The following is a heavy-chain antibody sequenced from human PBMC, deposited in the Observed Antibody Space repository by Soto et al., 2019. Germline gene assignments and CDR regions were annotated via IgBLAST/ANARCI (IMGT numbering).Heavy chain of an antibody. D-gene: IGHD2-8*01. CDR1: AFSLSTNGVG. Sequence: CPKLVNPTQALTLTCTFTAFSLSTNGVGXGWIRQPPGNPLQWLAVMYWNKDKRYSRSLKSRLSITKDTSKNQVVITVTTMEPGDTAAYYCVHTLMVHTITGGHYFDYWGPGTLVTVSS. CDR2: MYWNKDK. V-gene: IGHV2-5*01. CDR3: VHTLMVHTITGGHYFDY. J-gene: IGHJ4*02.